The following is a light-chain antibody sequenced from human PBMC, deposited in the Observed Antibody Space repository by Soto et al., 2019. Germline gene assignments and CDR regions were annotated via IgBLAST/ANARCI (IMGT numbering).Light chain of an antibody. CDR1: SSDVGGYNY. Sequence: QSALTQPPSASGSPGQSVTISCTGTSSDVGGYNYVSWYQQHPGKAPKPMIYEVSKRPSGVPDRFSGSKSGNTASLTVSGLQAEEVAYYFCRSYAGSINHVVFGGGTQLSVL. CDR2: EVS. V-gene: IGLV2-8*01. CDR3: RSYAGSINHVV. J-gene: IGLJ2*01.